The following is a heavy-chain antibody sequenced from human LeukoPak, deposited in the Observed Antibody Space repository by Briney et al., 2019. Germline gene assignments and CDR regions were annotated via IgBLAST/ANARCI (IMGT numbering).Heavy chain of an antibody. Sequence: PGGSLRLSCAASGFTFSSYSMNWVRQAPGKGLGWVSSISSSSSYIYYADSVKGRFTISRDNAKNSLYLQMNSLRAEDTAVYYCARERQITMIVPEYFDYWGQGTLVTVSS. V-gene: IGHV3-21*01. CDR2: ISSSSSYI. D-gene: IGHD3-22*01. J-gene: IGHJ4*02. CDR1: GFTFSSYS. CDR3: ARERQITMIVPEYFDY.